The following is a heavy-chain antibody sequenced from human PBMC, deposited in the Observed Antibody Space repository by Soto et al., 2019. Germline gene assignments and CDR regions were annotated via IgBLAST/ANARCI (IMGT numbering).Heavy chain of an antibody. CDR1: GFAFSRYS. Sequence: PGGSLRLSCAASGFAFSRYSMTWVRQAPGKGLEWVSSISRNGSGIYYADSLKGRFTISRDNAKNSLYLQMDSLRAEDTALYYCARNPKSLYFSDSSAYAWGQGTLVTVYS. CDR2: ISRNGSGI. V-gene: IGHV3-21*06. CDR3: ARNPKSLYFSDSSAYA. D-gene: IGHD3-22*01. J-gene: IGHJ4*02.